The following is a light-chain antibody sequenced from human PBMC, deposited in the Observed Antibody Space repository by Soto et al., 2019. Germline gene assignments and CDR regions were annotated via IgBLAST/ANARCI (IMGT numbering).Light chain of an antibody. V-gene: IGKV3-20*01. Sequence: EIVLTQSPGTLSLSPGERATLSCRASQSVSSSYLAWYQQKPGQAPRLLIYGASSRATGIPDRFSGSGSGTDCTLPISRLEPEDFAVYYFQQYGSSPRTFGQGTKVEIK. J-gene: IGKJ1*01. CDR3: QQYGSSPRT. CDR2: GAS. CDR1: QSVSSSY.